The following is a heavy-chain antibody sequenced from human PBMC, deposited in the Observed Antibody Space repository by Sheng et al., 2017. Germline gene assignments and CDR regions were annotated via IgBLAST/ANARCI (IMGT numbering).Heavy chain of an antibody. CDR3: AKRRASGSYQTDDY. V-gene: IGHV3-23*04. CDR2: ISDNGVTT. Sequence: EVQLVESGGGLVQPGGTLRLSCAASGFIFRNNGMSWFRQAPGKGLEWVSSISDNGVTTVYADSVKGRFTISRDTSKSTLFLNMVSLNAEDTAVYYCAKRRASGSYQTDDYWGQGTLVTVSS. CDR1: GFIFRNNG. J-gene: IGHJ4*02. D-gene: IGHD1-26*01.